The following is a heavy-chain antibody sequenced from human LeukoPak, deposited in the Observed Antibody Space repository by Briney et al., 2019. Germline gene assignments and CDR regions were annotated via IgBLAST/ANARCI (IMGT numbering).Heavy chain of an antibody. V-gene: IGHV3-21*01. Sequence: PGGSLRLSCAASGFTFSSYSMNWVRQAPGKGLEWVSSISSSSSYIYYADSVKGRFTISRDNAKNSLYLQMNSLRAEDTAVYYCAKLSVRRDGSPGIWGQGTMVTVSS. CDR3: AKLSVRRDGSPGI. CDR2: ISSSSSYI. CDR1: GFTFSSYS. J-gene: IGHJ3*02. D-gene: IGHD5-24*01.